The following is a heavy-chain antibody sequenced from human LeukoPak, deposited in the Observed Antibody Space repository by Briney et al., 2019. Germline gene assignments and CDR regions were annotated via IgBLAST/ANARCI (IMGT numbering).Heavy chain of an antibody. J-gene: IGHJ4*02. CDR1: GGSFSGYY. D-gene: IGHD3-16*02. Sequence: SETLSLTCAVYGGSFSGYYWSWIRQPPGKGLEWIGEINHSGSTNYNPSLKSRVTISVDTSKNQFSLKLSSVTAADTAVYYCARGSSVSDYVWGSYRFPFDYWGQGTLVTVSS. CDR2: INHSGST. V-gene: IGHV4-34*01. CDR3: ARGSSVSDYVWGSYRFPFDY.